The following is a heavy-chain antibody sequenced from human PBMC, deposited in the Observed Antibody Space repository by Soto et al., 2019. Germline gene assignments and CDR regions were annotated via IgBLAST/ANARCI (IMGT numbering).Heavy chain of an antibody. V-gene: IGHV3-23*01. CDR3: AKDDVSGDGLWLVSD. CDR2: ITGSGSSI. Sequence: PVGSLRLSCVASGFSFNKYAMIWVRQAPGKGQEWVSGITGSGSSIRYTASVKGRFTISRDNSKNTVYLQMDYLRAEDTAMYYCAKDDVSGDGLWLVSDWGQGTPVTVSS. D-gene: IGHD2-21*02. J-gene: IGHJ4*02. CDR1: GFSFNKYA.